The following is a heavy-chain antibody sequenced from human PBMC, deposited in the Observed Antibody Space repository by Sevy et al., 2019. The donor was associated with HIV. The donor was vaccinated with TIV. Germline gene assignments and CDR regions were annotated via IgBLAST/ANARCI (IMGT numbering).Heavy chain of an antibody. D-gene: IGHD2-15*01. V-gene: IGHV3-66*02. Sequence: GGSLRLSCAASGFTVSSNYMSWVRQAPGKGLEWVSVIYSGGSTYYADSVKGRFTISRDNSKNTLYLQMNSLRAEDTAVYYCARVGSRCSGGSCYDYWGQGTLVTVSS. CDR3: ARVGSRCSGGSCYDY. CDR2: IYSGGST. J-gene: IGHJ4*02. CDR1: GFTVSSNY.